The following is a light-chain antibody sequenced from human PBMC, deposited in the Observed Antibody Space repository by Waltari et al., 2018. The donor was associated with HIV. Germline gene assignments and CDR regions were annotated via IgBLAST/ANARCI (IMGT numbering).Light chain of an antibody. CDR1: QSISNW. CDR2: KAS. V-gene: IGKV1-5*03. J-gene: IGKJ3*01. CDR3: QQYNSYSLT. Sequence: DIQMTQSPSTLSASVGDRVTLTCRASQSISNWLAWYQQKPGKAPKLLIYKASTLESGVPSRFSGSGSGTEFTLTISSLQPDDFATYYCQQYNSYSLTFGPGTKVDIK.